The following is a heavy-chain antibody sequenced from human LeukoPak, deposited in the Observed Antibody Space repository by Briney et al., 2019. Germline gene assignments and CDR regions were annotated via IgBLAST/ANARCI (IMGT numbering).Heavy chain of an antibody. CDR3: ARDTIIRGYMDV. CDR1: GGTFSSYA. D-gene: IGHD2/OR15-2a*01. Sequence: VASVKVSCKASGGTFSSYAISWGRQAPGQGLEWMGRISPIFGTANYAQKCQGRVTITTDESTSTASLELSSLRFEDTAVYYCARDTIIRGYMDVWGKGTTVTVSS. J-gene: IGHJ6*03. CDR2: ISPIFGTA. V-gene: IGHV1-69*05.